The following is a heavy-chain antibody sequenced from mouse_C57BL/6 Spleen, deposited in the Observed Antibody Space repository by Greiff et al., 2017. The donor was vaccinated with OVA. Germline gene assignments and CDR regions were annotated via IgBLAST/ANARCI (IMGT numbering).Heavy chain of an antibody. CDR3: AYNSYYFDY. CDR2: INPNNGGT. V-gene: IGHV1-26*01. Sequence: EVQLQQSGPELVKPGASVKLSCKASGYTFTDYYMNWVKQSHGKSLEWIGDINPNNGGTSYNQKFKGKATLTVDKSSSTAYMELRSLTSEDSAVYDCAYNSYYFDYWGQGTTLTVSA. D-gene: IGHD1-3*01. CDR1: GYTFTDYY. J-gene: IGHJ2*01.